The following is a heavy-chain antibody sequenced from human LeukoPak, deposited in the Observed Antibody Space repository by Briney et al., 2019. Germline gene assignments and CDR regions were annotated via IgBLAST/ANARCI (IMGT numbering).Heavy chain of an antibody. J-gene: IGHJ4*02. CDR3: ARDLAVAGTLYYFDY. V-gene: IGHV1-69*13. D-gene: IGHD6-19*01. CDR1: GGTFSSYA. Sequence: SVKVSCKASGGTFSSYAISWVRQAPGQGLEWMGGIIPIFGTANYAQKFQGRVTITADESTSTAYMELSSLRSEDTAVYYCARDLAVAGTLYYFDYWGQGTLVTVSS. CDR2: IIPIFGTA.